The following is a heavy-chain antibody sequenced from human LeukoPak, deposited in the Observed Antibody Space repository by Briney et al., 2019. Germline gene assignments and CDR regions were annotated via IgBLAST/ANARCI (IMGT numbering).Heavy chain of an antibody. CDR3: HYYYYMDV. Sequence: KPSETLSLTCTVSGGSISSSSYYWGWIRQPPGKGLEWIGSIYYSGNTDYNPSLKSRVTISVETSKNQFSLKLSSVTAADTAVYYYHYYYYMDVWGKGTTVTVSS. J-gene: IGHJ6*03. CDR2: IYYSGNT. V-gene: IGHV4-39*07. CDR1: GGSISSSSYY.